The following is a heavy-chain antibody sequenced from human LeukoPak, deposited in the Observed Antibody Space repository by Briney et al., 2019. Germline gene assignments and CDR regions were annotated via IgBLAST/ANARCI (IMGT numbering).Heavy chain of an antibody. V-gene: IGHV3-74*01. CDR1: GFTFSSYW. CDR3: ARGYSSSSLIVDY. Sequence: GGSLRLSCAASGFTFSSYWFHWVRQAPGKGLVWVSRINSAGSSTSYAESVKGRFTISRDNAKNTLFLQMDSLGAEDTAVYYCARGYSSSSLIVDYWGQGTPVTVSS. CDR2: INSAGSST. J-gene: IGHJ4*02. D-gene: IGHD6-6*01.